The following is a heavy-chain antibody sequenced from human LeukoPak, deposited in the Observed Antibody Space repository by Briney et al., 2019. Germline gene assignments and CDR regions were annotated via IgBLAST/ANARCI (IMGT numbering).Heavy chain of an antibody. CDR3: ARLPEYYYDSSGFDY. Sequence: GGSLRLSCAASGFTFSSYWMSWVRQAPGKGLEWVANIKQDGSEKYYVDSVKGRFTISRDNAKNSLYLQMNCLRAEDTAVYYCARLPEYYYDSSGFDYWGQGTLVTVSS. D-gene: IGHD3-22*01. V-gene: IGHV3-7*01. CDR2: IKQDGSEK. CDR1: GFTFSSYW. J-gene: IGHJ4*02.